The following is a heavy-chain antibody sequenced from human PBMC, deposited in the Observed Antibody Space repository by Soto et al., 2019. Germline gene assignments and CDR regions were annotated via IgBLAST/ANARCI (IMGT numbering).Heavy chain of an antibody. CDR2: IYFSGST. CDR3: AKGALGYCSSTSCYTFAFDV. V-gene: IGHV4-61*01. D-gene: IGHD2-2*02. CDR1: GDSVSSGSYF. Sequence: PSETLSLTCTVSGDSVSSGSYFWGWLRQPPGKGLEWIGYIYFSGSTNYNPSLESRVTISVDTSKNQFSLKLNSVTAADTAVYYCAKGALGYCSSTSCYTFAFDVWGQGTLVTVSS. J-gene: IGHJ3*01.